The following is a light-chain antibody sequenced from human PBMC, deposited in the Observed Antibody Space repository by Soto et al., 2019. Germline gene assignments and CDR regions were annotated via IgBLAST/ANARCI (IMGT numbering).Light chain of an antibody. Sequence: EILMTQSPATLAVSPGARATLSCRASQTISTNLAWYQHKPGQPPSLLMYGTFSRATGIPDRFSGSGSGTDFTLTISRLEPEDFAVYYCQQYGSSPPITFGQGTRLEIK. CDR3: QQYGSSPPIT. CDR2: GTF. J-gene: IGKJ5*01. CDR1: QTISTN. V-gene: IGKV3-20*01.